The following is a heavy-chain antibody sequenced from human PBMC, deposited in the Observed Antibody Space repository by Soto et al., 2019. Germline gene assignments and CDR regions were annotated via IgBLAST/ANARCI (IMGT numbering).Heavy chain of an antibody. CDR2: LIPVFGTP. Sequence: QVQLVQSGAAVKKPGSSVKVSCKASGGSLSNYGTSWVRQAPGQGVEWMGALIPVFGTPNYAQKFQDRVTSTANESTTKLYIEVSGLTAEVTAMCCCARGDATKIVVTTYYGIDIWGQGTTVTVSS. CDR1: GGSLSNYG. D-gene: IGHD3-22*01. J-gene: IGHJ6*02. V-gene: IGHV1-69*12. CDR3: ARGDATKIVVTTYYGIDI.